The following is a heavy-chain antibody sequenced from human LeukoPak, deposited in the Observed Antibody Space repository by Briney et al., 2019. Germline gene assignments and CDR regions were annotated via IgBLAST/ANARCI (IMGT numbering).Heavy chain of an antibody. CDR2: MNPNSGNR. Sequence: GASVKVSCKASGYTFNSYDINWVRQATGQGLEWMGWMNPNSGNRGYAQKFQGRVSMTRNNSINTAYMELSSLTSEDTAVYYCGRAGSSGTYCYHMDVWGKGTTVTVSS. CDR1: GYTFNSYD. J-gene: IGHJ6*03. V-gene: IGHV1-8*01. D-gene: IGHD3-10*01. CDR3: GRAGSSGTYCYHMDV.